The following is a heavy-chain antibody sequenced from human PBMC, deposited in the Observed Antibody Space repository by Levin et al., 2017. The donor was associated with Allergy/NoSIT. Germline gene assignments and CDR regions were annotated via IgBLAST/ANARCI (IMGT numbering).Heavy chain of an antibody. CDR1: GYTFTDHY. V-gene: IGHV1-2*02. CDR3: ARNDYGDYVQNFDY. Sequence: PWASVKVSCEAAGYTFTDHYMHWVRQAPGQGLEWMGWVNCNSGDTHYAQKFQDRVTMTRDTPIPKAYIEVSSLRFDDTALYFCARNDYGDYVQNFDYWGQGTLVTVSS. CDR2: VNCNSGDT. D-gene: IGHD4-17*01. J-gene: IGHJ4*02.